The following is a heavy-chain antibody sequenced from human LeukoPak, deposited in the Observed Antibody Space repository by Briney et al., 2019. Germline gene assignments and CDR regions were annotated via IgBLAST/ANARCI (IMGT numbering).Heavy chain of an antibody. Sequence: GGSLRLSCAASGFTFDDYAMHWVRQAPGKGLEWVSGISWNSGSIGYADSVKGRFNISRDNAKKSLYLQMNSLRAEDTAVYYCAKGRGWEASYYYYYMDVWGKGTTVTISS. CDR2: ISWNSGSI. J-gene: IGHJ6*03. D-gene: IGHD1-26*01. V-gene: IGHV3-9*01. CDR3: AKGRGWEASYYYYYMDV. CDR1: GFTFDDYA.